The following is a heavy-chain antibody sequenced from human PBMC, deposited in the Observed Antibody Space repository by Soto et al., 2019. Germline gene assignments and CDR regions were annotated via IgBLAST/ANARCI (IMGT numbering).Heavy chain of an antibody. J-gene: IGHJ5*02. CDR2: ISGGGGST. V-gene: IGHV3-23*01. CDR1: GFTFRSYG. Sequence: EVQLLESGGGLVQPGGSLRLSCAASGFTFRSYGMSWVRQAPGKGLKWVSAISGGGGSTSYADSVRGRFTISRDNMKNTVYLQVNSLRAEDMAVYYCAKCPSITCSDNWFDPWGQGILVTVSS. D-gene: IGHD2-2*01. CDR3: AKCPSITCSDNWFDP.